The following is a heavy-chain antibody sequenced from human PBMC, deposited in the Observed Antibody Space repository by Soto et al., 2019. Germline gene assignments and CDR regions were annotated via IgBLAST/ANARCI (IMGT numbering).Heavy chain of an antibody. CDR1: GYTFTSNYG. D-gene: IGHD2-2*01. V-gene: IGHV1-18*01. CDR2: ISAYNGNT. CDR3: ARNADCSITTCSFPTRFHMRGYYYYYGMDV. J-gene: IGHJ6*02. Sequence: ASVKVSCKASGYTFTSNYGITWVRQAPGQGLEWMGWISAYNGNTHFAQKFQGRVTMTTDTPTTTAFMELRSLRSDDTAVYYCARNADCSITTCSFPTRFHMRGYYYYYGMDVWGPGTTVTVSS.